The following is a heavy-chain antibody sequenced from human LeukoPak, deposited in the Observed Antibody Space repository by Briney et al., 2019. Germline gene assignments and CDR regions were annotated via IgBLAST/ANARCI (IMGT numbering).Heavy chain of an antibody. CDR1: GYSISSGYY. CDR2: INHSGST. V-gene: IGHV4-38-2*02. D-gene: IGHD6-13*01. Sequence: SETLSLTCTVSGYSISSGYYWGWIRQPPGKGLEWIGEINHSGSTNYNPSLKSRVTISVDTSKNQFSLKLSSVTAADTAVYYCAIRIAAAGSWWFDPWGQGTLVTVSS. CDR3: AIRIAAAGSWWFDP. J-gene: IGHJ5*02.